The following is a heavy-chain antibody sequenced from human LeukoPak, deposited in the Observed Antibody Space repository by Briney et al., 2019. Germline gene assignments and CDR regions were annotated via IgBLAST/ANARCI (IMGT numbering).Heavy chain of an antibody. CDR1: GGSISSSSYY. D-gene: IGHD3-10*01. V-gene: IGHV4-39*07. CDR3: ARNGVRGAHDAFDI. Sequence: KASETLSLTCTVSGGSISSSSYYWGWIRQPPGKGLEWIGSIYYSGSTYYNPSLKSRVTISVDTSKNQFSLKLSSVTAADTAVYYCARNGVRGAHDAFDIWGQGTMVTVSS. J-gene: IGHJ3*02. CDR2: IYYSGST.